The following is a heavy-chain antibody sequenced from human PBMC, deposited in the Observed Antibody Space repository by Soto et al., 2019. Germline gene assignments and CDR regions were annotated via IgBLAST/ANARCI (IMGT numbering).Heavy chain of an antibody. J-gene: IGHJ6*02. D-gene: IGHD2-15*01. V-gene: IGHV1-69*01. Sequence: QVQLVQSGAEVKKPGSSVKVSCKASGGTFSSYAISWVRQAPGQGLEWMGGIIPIFGTANYAQKLQGRVTITADESTSTAYMELSSLRSEDTAVYYCARFSGGSYNTYYFYYGMDVWGQGTTVTVSS. CDR3: ARFSGGSYNTYYFYYGMDV. CDR1: GGTFSSYA. CDR2: IIPIFGTA.